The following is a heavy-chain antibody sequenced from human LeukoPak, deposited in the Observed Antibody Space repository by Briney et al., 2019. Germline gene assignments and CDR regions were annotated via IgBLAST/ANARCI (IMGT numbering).Heavy chain of an antibody. Sequence: PGGSLRLSCAASGFTFSSYGVHWVRQAPGKGLEWVAVISYDGSNKYYADSVKGRFTISRDNSKNTLYLQMNSLRAEDTAVYYCAKADRYCSGGSCYSNRNDYWGQGTLVTVSS. CDR2: ISYDGSNK. V-gene: IGHV3-30*18. CDR3: AKADRYCSGGSCYSNRNDY. CDR1: GFTFSSYG. D-gene: IGHD2-15*01. J-gene: IGHJ4*02.